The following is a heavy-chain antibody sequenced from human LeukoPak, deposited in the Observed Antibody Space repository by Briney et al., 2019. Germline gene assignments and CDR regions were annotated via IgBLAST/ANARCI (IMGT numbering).Heavy chain of an antibody. V-gene: IGHV5-51*01. D-gene: IGHD6-19*01. J-gene: IGHJ4*02. CDR1: GYTFSNYW. CDR3: ARRAYSSGHKAYFDY. Sequence: GESLKISCKGSGYTFSNYWIGWVRQMPGKGLEWMGIIYTGDSESRYSPSFQCQVIISADKSISTAYLQWNSLKASDTAVYYCARRAYSSGHKAYFDYWGQGTLVTVSS. CDR2: IYTGDSES.